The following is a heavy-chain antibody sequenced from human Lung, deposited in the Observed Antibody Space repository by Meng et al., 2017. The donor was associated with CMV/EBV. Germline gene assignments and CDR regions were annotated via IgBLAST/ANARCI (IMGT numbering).Heavy chain of an antibody. CDR3: AKDHLITIYWGGMDV. CDR1: GFTFSRYG. V-gene: IGHV3-33*06. D-gene: IGHD3-3*01. CDR2: IWYDGSNK. J-gene: IGHJ6*02. Sequence: GESLKISCAASGFTFSRYGMHWVRQAPGKGLEWVAVIWYDGSNKYYADAVKGRFTISRDNSKNTLYLQMNSLRAEDTAVYYCAKDHLITIYWGGMDVWGQGTTVTVSS.